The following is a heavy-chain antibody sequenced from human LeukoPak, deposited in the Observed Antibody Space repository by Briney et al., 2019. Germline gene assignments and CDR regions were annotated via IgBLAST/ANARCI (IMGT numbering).Heavy chain of an antibody. CDR1: GASISSSY. Sequence: SETLSLTCTVPGASISSSYWSWIRQPPGKGLEWIGYIYYSGSTNYNPSLTSRVTISVDTSKNQFSLKLSSVTAADTAVYYCARGRGYGSGSYYSGWLDRWGQGTLVTVSS. V-gene: IGHV4-59*01. D-gene: IGHD3-10*01. CDR2: IYYSGST. J-gene: IGHJ5*02. CDR3: ARGRGYGSGSYYSGWLDR.